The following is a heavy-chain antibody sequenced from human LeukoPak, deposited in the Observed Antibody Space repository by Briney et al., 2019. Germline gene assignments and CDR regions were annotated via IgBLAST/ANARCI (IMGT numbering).Heavy chain of an antibody. Sequence: SETLSLTCTVSGGSISSYYWSWIRQPAGKGLEWIGRIYTSGSTNYNPSLKSRVTMSVDTSKNQFSLKLSSVTAADTAVYYCARASGGYGRSRDAFDIWGQGTMVTVSS. CDR2: IYTSGST. V-gene: IGHV4-4*07. D-gene: IGHD2-8*02. CDR3: ARASGGYGRSRDAFDI. J-gene: IGHJ3*02. CDR1: GGSISSYY.